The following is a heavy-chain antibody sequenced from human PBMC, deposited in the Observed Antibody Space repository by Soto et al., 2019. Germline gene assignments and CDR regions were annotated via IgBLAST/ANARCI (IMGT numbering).Heavy chain of an antibody. CDR1: GRSISSYY. J-gene: IGHJ5*02. V-gene: IGHV4-59*01. CDR2: IYYSGST. Sequence: SETLSLTCTVSGRSISSYYWSWIRQPPGKGLEWIGYIYYSGSTNYNPSLKSRVTISVDTSKNQFSLKLSSVTAADTAVYYCAREIYGSGSSGWSDPWGQGTLVTVSS. D-gene: IGHD3-10*01. CDR3: AREIYGSGSSGWSDP.